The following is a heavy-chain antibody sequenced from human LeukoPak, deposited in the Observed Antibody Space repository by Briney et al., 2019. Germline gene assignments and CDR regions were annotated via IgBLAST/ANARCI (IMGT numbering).Heavy chain of an antibody. CDR1: GGSISSYY. J-gene: IGHJ6*02. D-gene: IGHD3-9*01. CDR3: ARNPSYDILTGYSDYYGMDV. Sequence: SETLSLTCTVSGGSISSYYWSWIRQPPGKGLEWIGYIYYSGSTNYNPSLRNLVTISLDKSKNQFSLKLSSVTAADTAVYYCARNPSYDILTGYSDYYGMDVWGQGTTVTVSS. CDR2: IYYSGST. V-gene: IGHV4-59*01.